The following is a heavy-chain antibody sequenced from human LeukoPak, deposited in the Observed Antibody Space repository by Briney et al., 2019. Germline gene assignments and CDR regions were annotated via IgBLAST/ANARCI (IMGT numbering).Heavy chain of an antibody. V-gene: IGHV3-64*01. CDR1: GFTFSSYA. CDR2: ISGNGVST. CDR3: ARRPDSGSYYVDY. D-gene: IGHD1-26*01. Sequence: PGGSPRLSCAASGFTFSSYAMHWVRQAPGKGLEYVSAISGNGVSTDYANSVKGRFTISRDNSKNTLYLQMGSLRAEDMAVYYCARRPDSGSYYVDYWGQGTLVTVSS. J-gene: IGHJ4*02.